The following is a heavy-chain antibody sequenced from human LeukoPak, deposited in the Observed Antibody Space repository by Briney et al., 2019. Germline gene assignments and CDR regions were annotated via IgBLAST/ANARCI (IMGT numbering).Heavy chain of an antibody. CDR2: TNHSGST. CDR1: GGSFSGYY. Sequence: SETLSLTCAVYGGSFSGYYWSWIRQPPGKGLEWIGETNHSGSTNYNPSLKSRVTISVDTSKNQFSLKLSSVTAADTAVYYCARAVGRYCSGGSCPFDYWGQGTLVTVSS. J-gene: IGHJ4*02. V-gene: IGHV4-34*01. CDR3: ARAVGRYCSGGSCPFDY. D-gene: IGHD2-15*01.